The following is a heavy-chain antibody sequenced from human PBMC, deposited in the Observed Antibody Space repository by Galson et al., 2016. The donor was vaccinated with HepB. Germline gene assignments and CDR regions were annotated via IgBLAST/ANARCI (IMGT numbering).Heavy chain of an antibody. CDR1: GYTFNSYW. CDR2: IYPDDSDT. V-gene: IGHV5-51*01. CDR3: ACSVGVAGLDY. J-gene: IGHJ4*02. D-gene: IGHD6-19*01. Sequence: QSGAEVKKPGESLKISCKGSGYTFNSYWIGWVRQMPGKGLEWMGIIYPDDSDTTYSPSFQGQVTISADKSISTAYLQWSSLKASDTAMYYCACSVGVAGLDYGGQGTLVTGSS.